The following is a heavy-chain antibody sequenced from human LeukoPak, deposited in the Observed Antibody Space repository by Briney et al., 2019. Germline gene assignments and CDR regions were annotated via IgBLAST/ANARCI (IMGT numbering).Heavy chain of an antibody. Sequence: PSETLSLTCSVSGGSISSYYWSWVRQTPGKGLEWIGYIFSSGDTNYNPSLKNRVIMSVDTSKNQYSLNLRSVTAADTAVYYCARSDTADCGDYVISRWFDPWGQGTLVTVSS. CDR3: ARSDTADCGDYVISRWFDP. V-gene: IGHV4-59*08. D-gene: IGHD4-17*01. CDR1: GGSISSYY. J-gene: IGHJ5*02. CDR2: IFSSGDT.